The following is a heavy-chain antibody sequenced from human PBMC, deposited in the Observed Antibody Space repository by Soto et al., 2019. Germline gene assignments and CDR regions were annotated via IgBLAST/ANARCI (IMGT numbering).Heavy chain of an antibody. J-gene: IGHJ6*02. CDR3: ARKVGVQYYYGMDV. CDR1: GFTFRSYG. CDR2: IWYDGSNK. D-gene: IGHD1-26*01. Sequence: LRLSCAAAGFTFRSYGMHWVRQAPGKGLEWVAVIWYDGSNKYYADSVKGRFTISRDISTNTLYLQMNSLRAEDTAVYYCARKVGVQYYYGMDVWGQGTTVTVSS. V-gene: IGHV3-33*01.